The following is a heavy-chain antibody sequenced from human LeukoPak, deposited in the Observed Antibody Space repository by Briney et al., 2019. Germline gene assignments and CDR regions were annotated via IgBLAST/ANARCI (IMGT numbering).Heavy chain of an antibody. CDR2: INPDSGGT. V-gene: IGHV1-2*02. Sequence: ASVKVSCKASGYTFTSYYIQWVRQAPGQGLEWMGWINPDSGGTNYAQNLQDRVTMTRDTSISTAYMEVSRLRSDDTAVYYCARHHGNSGTYYDYWGQGTLVTVST. J-gene: IGHJ4*02. CDR3: ARHHGNSGTYYDY. D-gene: IGHD1-26*01. CDR1: GYTFTSYY.